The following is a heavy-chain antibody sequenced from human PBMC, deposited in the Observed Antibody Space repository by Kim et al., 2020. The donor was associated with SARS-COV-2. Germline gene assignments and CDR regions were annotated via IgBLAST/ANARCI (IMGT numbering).Heavy chain of an antibody. J-gene: IGHJ6*02. D-gene: IGHD2-15*01. V-gene: IGHV3-23*01. CDR1: GFTFSSYA. Sequence: GGSLRLSCAASGFTFSSYAMSWVRQAPGKGLEWVSAISGSGGSTYYADSVKGRFTISRDNSKNTLYLQMNSLRAEDTAVYYCAKDYSPHLGYCSGGSCYGGMDVWGQGTTVTVSS. CDR2: ISGSGGST. CDR3: AKDYSPHLGYCSGGSCYGGMDV.